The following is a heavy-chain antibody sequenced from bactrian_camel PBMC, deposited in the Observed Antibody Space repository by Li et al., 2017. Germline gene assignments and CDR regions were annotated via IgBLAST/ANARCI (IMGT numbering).Heavy chain of an antibody. V-gene: IGHV3S40*01. CDR1: GFSFSSYA. Sequence: VQLVESGGGSVQAGGSLRLSCASSGFSFSSYAMSWVRQAPGKVIEWVSTIGTGAGSTQYAGSVKGRFTISRDNAKNTLYLQLNSLKTEDTAMYYCAIGGTSPRGQGTQVTVS. CDR2: IGTGAGST. CDR3: AIGGTSP. J-gene: IGHJ4*01. D-gene: IGHD7*01.